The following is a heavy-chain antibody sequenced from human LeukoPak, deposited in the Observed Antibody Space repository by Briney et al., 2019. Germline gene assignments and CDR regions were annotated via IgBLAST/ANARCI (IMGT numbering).Heavy chain of an antibody. CDR1: GGTFSSYA. V-gene: IGHV1-69*05. CDR3: AATTVTTIDY. CDR2: IIPIFGTA. J-gene: IGHJ4*02. D-gene: IGHD4-17*01. Sequence: GASVKVSCKASGGTFSSYAISWVRQAPGQGLEWMGRIIPIFGTANYAQKFQGRVTITTDESTSTAYMELSSLRSEDTAVYYCAATTVTTIDYWGQGTQVTVSS.